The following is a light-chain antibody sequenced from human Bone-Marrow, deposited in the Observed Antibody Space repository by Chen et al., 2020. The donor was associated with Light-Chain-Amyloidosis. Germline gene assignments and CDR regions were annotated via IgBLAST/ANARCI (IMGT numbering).Light chain of an antibody. J-gene: IGLJ1*01. Sequence: QSVLTQPPSASGTPGQRVTIPCSGGSSNIGSNTVNWYQQLPGTAPKRLIYDNNQRPSGVPDRFSGSKSGTSASLAISGLQSEDEADYYCAPWDDSLNGYVFGSGTKVTVL. CDR3: APWDDSLNGYV. V-gene: IGLV1-44*01. CDR2: DNN. CDR1: SSNIGSNT.